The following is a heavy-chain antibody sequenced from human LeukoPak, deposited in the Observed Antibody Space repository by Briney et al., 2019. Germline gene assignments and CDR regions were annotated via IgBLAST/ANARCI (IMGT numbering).Heavy chain of an antibody. V-gene: IGHV4-4*07. Sequence: SETLSLTCTVSGGSISRYYWSWIRQPAGKGLEWIGRIYTSGLTNYNPSLKSRVTMSVDTSKNQFSLKLNSMTAADTAVYYCARDIDYYYGMDGWGQGTTVTVSS. CDR1: GGSISRYY. J-gene: IGHJ6*02. CDR3: ARDIDYYYGMDG. CDR2: IYTSGLT. D-gene: IGHD1-26*01.